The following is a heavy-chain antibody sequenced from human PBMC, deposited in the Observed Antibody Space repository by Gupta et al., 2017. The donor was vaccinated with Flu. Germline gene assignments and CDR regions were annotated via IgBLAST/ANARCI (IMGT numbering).Heavy chain of an antibody. J-gene: IGHJ4*02. V-gene: IGHV3-13*01. Sequence: YDMRWVRQGTGKGLEWVSAITNTGDTVYPASVGGRFTGSREDAKSSLSLQMKSLRAGDTAVYYCARVIRDDRGWFHFDFWGQGTLVTVSS. CDR2: ITNTGDT. CDR1: YD. CDR3: ARVIRDDRGWFHFDF. D-gene: IGHD6-19*01.